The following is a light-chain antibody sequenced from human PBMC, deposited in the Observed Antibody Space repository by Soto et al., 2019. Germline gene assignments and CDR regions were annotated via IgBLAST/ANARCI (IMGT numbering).Light chain of an antibody. Sequence: EIVLTQSPATLSLSPGERATLSCRASKSVSRYLACYQQKPGQAPRLLIYDASNRATGIPARFSGSGSGTDFTLAISIREPDDVAYYSCQQLSNWPPRSTFGQGNNVEIK. CDR2: DAS. J-gene: IGKJ1*01. V-gene: IGKV3-11*01. CDR1: KSVSRY. CDR3: QQLSNWPPRST.